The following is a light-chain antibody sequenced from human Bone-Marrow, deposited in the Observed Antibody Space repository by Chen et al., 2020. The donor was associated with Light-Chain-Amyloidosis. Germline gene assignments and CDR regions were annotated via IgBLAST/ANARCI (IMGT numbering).Light chain of an antibody. CDR3: CSYAGLYTLV. CDR1: SSDVGNYNL. Sequence: QSALPPPASASGSPGQSTTISCTGTSSDVGNYNLVSWYQQHPGKAPKLIVYEVTKRPSGVSTRFSGSKSGNTASLTISGLQAEDEAHYYCCSYAGLYTLVFGGGTKLSVV. J-gene: IGLJ2*01. CDR2: EVT. V-gene: IGLV2-23*02.